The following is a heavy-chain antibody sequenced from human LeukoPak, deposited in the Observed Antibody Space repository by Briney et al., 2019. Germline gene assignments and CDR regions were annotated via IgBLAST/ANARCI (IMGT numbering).Heavy chain of an antibody. J-gene: IGHJ4*02. CDR2: IKQDGSEK. CDR1: GFTFSSYW. V-gene: IGHV3-7*01. CDR3: ARDRACSSTSCYAGTHFDY. D-gene: IGHD2-2*01. Sequence: GGSLRLSCAASGFTFSSYWMSWVRQAPGKGLEWVANIKQDGSEKYYVGSVKGRFTISRDNAKNSLYLQMNSLRAEDTAVYYCARDRACSSTSCYAGTHFDYWGQGTLVTVSS.